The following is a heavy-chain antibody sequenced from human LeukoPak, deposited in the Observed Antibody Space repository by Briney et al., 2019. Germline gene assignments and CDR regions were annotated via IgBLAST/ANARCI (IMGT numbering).Heavy chain of an antibody. CDR1: GFTFDDYA. D-gene: IGHD3-22*01. V-gene: IGHV3-9*01. J-gene: IGHJ4*02. CDR3: ARNSRKNYYDSSGLPL. CDR2: ISWNSGSI. Sequence: GGSLRLSCAASGFTFDDYAMHWVRQAPGKGLEWVSGISWNSGSIGYADSVKGRFTISRDNAKNSLYLQMNSLRAEDTALYYCARNSRKNYYDSSGLPLWGQGTLVTVSS.